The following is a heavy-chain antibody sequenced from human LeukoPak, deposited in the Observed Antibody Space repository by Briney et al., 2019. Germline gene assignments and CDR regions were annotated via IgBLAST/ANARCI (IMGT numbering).Heavy chain of an antibody. J-gene: IGHJ4*02. Sequence: SETLPLTFTVSGCSISSYYWSWIRQPAGKGLEWIGRIYYSGSTNYNPSLKSRVTISVDTSKNQFSLKLSSVTAADTAVYYCARADSSGWYTHFDYWGQGTLVTVSS. D-gene: IGHD6-19*01. CDR1: GCSISSYY. CDR2: IYYSGST. V-gene: IGHV4-4*07. CDR3: ARADSSGWYTHFDY.